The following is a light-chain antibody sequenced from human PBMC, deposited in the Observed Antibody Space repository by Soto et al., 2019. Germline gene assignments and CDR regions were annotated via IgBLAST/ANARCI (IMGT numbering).Light chain of an antibody. V-gene: IGKV1-39*01. CDR1: ETISTY. Sequence: DIQMTQSPSSLSASVGDRVTITCRTSETISTYVNWYQKKPGKAPKLLIYAASSLQSGVPSRFSGSGSGTDFTLTISSLLPEDFATYYCQQGHSNPITLGQGTRLEIK. CDR3: QQGHSNPIT. CDR2: AAS. J-gene: IGKJ5*01.